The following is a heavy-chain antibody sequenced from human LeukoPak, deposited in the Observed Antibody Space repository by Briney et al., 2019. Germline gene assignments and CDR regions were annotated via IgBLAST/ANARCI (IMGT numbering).Heavy chain of an antibody. CDR1: GFTFSSYA. CDR3: ARGGRSMDV. J-gene: IGHJ6*02. CDR2: ISGSGGST. V-gene: IGHV3-23*01. Sequence: GGSLRLSCAASGFTFSSYAMSWVRQAPGKGLEWVSAISGSGGSTYYADSVKGRFTISRDNAKNSLYLQMNSLRAEDTAVYYCARGGRSMDVWGQGTTVTVSS.